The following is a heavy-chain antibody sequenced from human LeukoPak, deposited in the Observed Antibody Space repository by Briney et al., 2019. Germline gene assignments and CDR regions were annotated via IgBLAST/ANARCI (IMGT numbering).Heavy chain of an antibody. J-gene: IGHJ3*02. D-gene: IGHD5-24*01. V-gene: IGHV1-24*01. CDR2: FDPEDGET. CDR3: ATDSRRSMAAFDI. CDR1: GYTLTELS. Sequence: ASVKVSCKVSGYTLTELSMHWVRQAPGKGLEWMGGFDPEDGETIYAQKFQGRVTMTEDTSTDTAYMEMSSLTSEDTAVYYCATDSRRSMAAFDIWGQGTMVTVSS.